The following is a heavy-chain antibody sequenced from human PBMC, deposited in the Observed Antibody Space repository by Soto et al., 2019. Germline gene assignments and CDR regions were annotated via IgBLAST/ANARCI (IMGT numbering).Heavy chain of an antibody. D-gene: IGHD4-17*01. CDR2: IYYSGST. V-gene: IGHV4-59*01. J-gene: IGHJ4*02. CDR3: ARRYGASFDY. CDR1: GGSISSYY. Sequence: QVQLQESGPGLVKPSETLSLTCTVSGGSISSYYWCWIRQPPGKGLEWIGYIYYSGSTNYNPALKRRVTVSVDTPKNQSSLKLSSVSAADTAVYYCARRYGASFDYWCQGTLVTVSS.